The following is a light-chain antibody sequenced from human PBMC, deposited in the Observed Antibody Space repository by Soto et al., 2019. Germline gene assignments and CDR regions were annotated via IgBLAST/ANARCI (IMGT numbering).Light chain of an antibody. V-gene: IGLV2-14*03. Sequence: QSVLTQPASVSGSPGQSVTISCTGTSSDVGGYNYVSWYQQNAGKAPKLTIYDVSNRPSGVSDRFSGSKSGNTASLTTSGLQAEDEADYYCSSYTSGTTRYVFGTGTKVTVL. J-gene: IGLJ1*01. CDR1: SSDVGGYNY. CDR3: SSYTSGTTRYV. CDR2: DVS.